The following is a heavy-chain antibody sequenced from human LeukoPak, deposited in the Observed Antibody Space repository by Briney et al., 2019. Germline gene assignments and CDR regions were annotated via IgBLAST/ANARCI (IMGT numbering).Heavy chain of an antibody. V-gene: IGHV3-30*02. J-gene: IGHJ3*02. Sequence: PGGSLRLSCAASGFTFSSYGMHWVRQAPGKGLEWVAFIRYDGSNKYYADSVKGRFTISRDNSKNTLYLQMNSLRAEDTAVYYCARFLVWFGDAFDIWGQGTMVTVSS. D-gene: IGHD3-10*01. CDR2: IRYDGSNK. CDR3: ARFLVWFGDAFDI. CDR1: GFTFSSYG.